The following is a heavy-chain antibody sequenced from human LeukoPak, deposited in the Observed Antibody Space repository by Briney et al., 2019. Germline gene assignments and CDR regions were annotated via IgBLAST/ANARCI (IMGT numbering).Heavy chain of an antibody. D-gene: IGHD3-3*01. Sequence: TSETLSLTCTVSGGSISSYYWSWIRQPPGKGLEWIGYIYYSGSTNYNPSLKSRVTISVDTSKNQFSLKLSSVTAADTAVYYCARSHYDSPLQHPSYYFDYWGQGTLVTVSS. V-gene: IGHV4-59*08. CDR2: IYYSGST. CDR1: GGSISSYY. J-gene: IGHJ4*02. CDR3: ARSHYDSPLQHPSYYFDY.